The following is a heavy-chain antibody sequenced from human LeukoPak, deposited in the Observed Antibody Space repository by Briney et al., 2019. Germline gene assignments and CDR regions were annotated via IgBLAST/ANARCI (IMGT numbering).Heavy chain of an antibody. J-gene: IGHJ4*02. Sequence: SVKVSCKASGGTFSSYAISWVRQAPGQGLEWMGGIIPIFGTANYAQKFQGRVTITADESTSTAYMELSSLRSEDTAVYYCASRXQGEQXXGSDYWGQGTLVTVSS. V-gene: IGHV1-69*13. D-gene: IGHD3-16*01. CDR1: GGTFSSYA. CDR3: ASRXQGEQXXGSDY. CDR2: IIPIFGTA.